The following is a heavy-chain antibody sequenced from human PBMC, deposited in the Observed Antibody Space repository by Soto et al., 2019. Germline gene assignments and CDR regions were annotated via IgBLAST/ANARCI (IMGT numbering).Heavy chain of an antibody. Sequence: EVQLLESGGGLVQPGGSLRLSCAASGFTFSSFGMNWVRQAPGKGLEWVSLISDSGGSTYHADSVKGRFTISRDNSKTTLYLQMNRLRDEDTAVYYCAKAATITTLYNFVFWGQGTLVTVSS. J-gene: IGHJ4*02. D-gene: IGHD4-4*01. CDR3: AKAATITTLYNFVF. V-gene: IGHV3-23*01. CDR1: GFTFSSFG. CDR2: ISDSGGST.